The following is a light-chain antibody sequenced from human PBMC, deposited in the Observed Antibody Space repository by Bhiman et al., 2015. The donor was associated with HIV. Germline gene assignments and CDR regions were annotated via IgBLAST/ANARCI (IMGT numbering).Light chain of an antibody. CDR1: GSDVGGYNH. CDR3: QSYDSSLSGRV. J-gene: IGLJ3*02. Sequence: QSALTQPASVSGSPGQSITISCTGTGSDVGGYNHVSWYQQHPGKAPKLMIYDVSNRPSGVSNRFSGSKSDNTASLTISGLQAEDEADYYCQSYDSSLSGRVFGGGTKLTVL. V-gene: IGLV2-14*03. CDR2: DVS.